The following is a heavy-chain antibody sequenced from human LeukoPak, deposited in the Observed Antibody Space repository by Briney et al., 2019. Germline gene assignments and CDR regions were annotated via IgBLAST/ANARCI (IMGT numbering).Heavy chain of an antibody. J-gene: IGHJ4*02. CDR3: ARGDASGSYYPFFDS. V-gene: IGHV4-34*01. CDR1: GGSFSGYY. D-gene: IGHD3-10*01. CDR2: INHGGST. Sequence: PSETLSLTCAVYGGSFSGYYWSWIRQPPGKGLEWIGEINHGGSTNYNPSLKSRVAISKDASKNQFSLKLSSLTAADTALYYCARGDASGSYYPFFDSWGEGTLVPVSS.